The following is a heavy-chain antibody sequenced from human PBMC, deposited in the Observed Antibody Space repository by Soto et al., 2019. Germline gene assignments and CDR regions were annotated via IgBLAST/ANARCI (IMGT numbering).Heavy chain of an antibody. V-gene: IGHV3-74*01. Sequence: GGSLRLSCVASGITFSNYAMSWVRQVPGKGLVWVSRINGDGTSTGYADSVKGRFTISRDNAENTLYLLMTSLRPEDTGVYHCASGPLDYYDTSGLLDYWGRGTLVTVSS. CDR2: INGDGTST. J-gene: IGHJ4*02. CDR3: ASGPLDYYDTSGLLDY. D-gene: IGHD3-22*01. CDR1: GITFSNYA.